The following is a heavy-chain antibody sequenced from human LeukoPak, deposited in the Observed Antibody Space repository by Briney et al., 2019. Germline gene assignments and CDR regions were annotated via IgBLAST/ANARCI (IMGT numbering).Heavy chain of an antibody. Sequence: PSETLSLTCAVSGDSFSSHYWTWILQSPGTGLEWIGYISHIGRTNYNPSLKSRVTISIDTSKNQFSLKLRSVTAADTAVYYCARFHSGPSGWYVLWYFDLWGRDTLVTVSS. J-gene: IGHJ2*01. CDR3: ARFHSGPSGWYVLWYFDL. CDR2: ISHIGRT. D-gene: IGHD6-19*01. V-gene: IGHV4-59*11. CDR1: GDSFSSHY.